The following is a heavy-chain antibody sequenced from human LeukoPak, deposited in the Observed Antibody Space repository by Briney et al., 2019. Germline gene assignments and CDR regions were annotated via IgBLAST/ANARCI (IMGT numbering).Heavy chain of an antibody. CDR1: GFSLRGYW. Sequence: GGSLRLSCAAYGFSLRGYWMSWVRQAPGKGLEWVARLHADGNEKYFVHSVIGRFTASRDNAKNSLYLQMNCLRVEDTAVYYCARGGYSFDYLGQGTLVTVSS. J-gene: IGHJ4*02. D-gene: IGHD5-12*01. V-gene: IGHV3-7*01. CDR3: ARGGYSFDY. CDR2: LHADGNEK.